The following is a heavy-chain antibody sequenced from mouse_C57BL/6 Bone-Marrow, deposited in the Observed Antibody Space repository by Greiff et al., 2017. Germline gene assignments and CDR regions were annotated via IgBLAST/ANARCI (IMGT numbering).Heavy chain of an antibody. CDR2: IDPSDSYT. D-gene: IGHD1-1*01. Sequence: QVQLQQPGAELVKPGASVKLSCKASGYTFTSYWMQWVKQRPGQGLEWIGEIDPSDSYTNYNQKFKGKATLTVDKSSSTAYMQLSSLTSEDSAVYYFAREESFYCSSFYYAIDYWGRGTSVTVSA. CDR1: GYTFTSYW. V-gene: IGHV1-50*01. J-gene: IGHJ4*01. CDR3: AREESFYCSSFYYAIDY.